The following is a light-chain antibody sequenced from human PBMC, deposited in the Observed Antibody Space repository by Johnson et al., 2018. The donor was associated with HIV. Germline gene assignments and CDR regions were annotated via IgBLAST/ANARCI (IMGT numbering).Light chain of an antibody. CDR1: SSNIGNNY. V-gene: IGLV1-51*02. Sequence: QSVLTQSPSVSAAPGQKVTISCSGSSSNIGNNYISWYQQFPGTAPKLLIYENNKRPSGIPDRFSDSKSGTSATLGITGLQTRDDADYYCGTWDSSLSAHYVFGTGTKVTVL. J-gene: IGLJ1*01. CDR3: GTWDSSLSAHYV. CDR2: ENN.